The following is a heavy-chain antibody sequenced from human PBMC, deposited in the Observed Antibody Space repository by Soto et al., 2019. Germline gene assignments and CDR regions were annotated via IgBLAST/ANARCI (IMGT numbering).Heavy chain of an antibody. CDR2: IYSGGST. J-gene: IGHJ4*02. CDR1: GFTVSSNY. D-gene: IGHD6-13*01. V-gene: IGHV3-53*01. Sequence: QAGGSLRLSCAASGFTVSSNYMSWVRQAPGKGLEWVSVIYSGGSTYYADPVKGRFTISRDNSKNTLYLQMNSLRAEDTAVYYCAREGSYSSSWYGVFDYWGQGTLVTVSS. CDR3: AREGSYSSSWYGVFDY.